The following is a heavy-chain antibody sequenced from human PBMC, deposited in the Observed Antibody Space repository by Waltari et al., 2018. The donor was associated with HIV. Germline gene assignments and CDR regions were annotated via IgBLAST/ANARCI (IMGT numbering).Heavy chain of an antibody. D-gene: IGHD6-13*01. Sequence: VQLEESGGGVVQPGRSRRLSCAASGFRVSDYGMHWVRQAPGKGLQWVAVRWYDGSKKEYSDSVKGRFTISKDNSKNTLCLQMNSLRVDDTAVYFCARVPFASSWSADSFDVWGPGTRITVSS. V-gene: IGHV3-33*01. CDR3: ARVPFASSWSADSFDV. CDR1: GFRVSDYG. J-gene: IGHJ3*01. CDR2: RWYDGSKK.